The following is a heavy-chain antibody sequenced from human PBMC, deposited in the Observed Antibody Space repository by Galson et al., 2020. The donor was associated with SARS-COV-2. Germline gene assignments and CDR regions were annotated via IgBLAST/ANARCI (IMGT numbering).Heavy chain of an antibody. CDR1: GGTFNSYA. CDR3: ARLFYTSSSDGMDV. CDR2: IIPIFGTP. V-gene: IGHV1-69*06. D-gene: IGHD6-13*01. Sequence: GASVKVSCKASGGTFNSYAISWVRQAPGQGLEWMGRIIPIFGTPTYAQKFRGRVTITADKSTSTAYVEVSSLRSEDTAVYYCARLFYTSSSDGMDVWGQGTTVTVSS. J-gene: IGHJ6*02.